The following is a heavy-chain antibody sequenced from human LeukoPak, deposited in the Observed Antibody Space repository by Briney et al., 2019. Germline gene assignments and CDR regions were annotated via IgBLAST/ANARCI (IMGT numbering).Heavy chain of an antibody. Sequence: SETLSLTCTVSGDSISSGGYYWSWLRQPPGKGLEWIGYIYHSGSSSYSPSLKSRVTISVDTSKNQFSLKLSFVTAADTAVYYCARSPYLYRVDYWGQGTQVTVSS. J-gene: IGHJ4*02. CDR2: IYHSGSS. V-gene: IGHV4-30-2*02. D-gene: IGHD1-26*01. CDR3: ARSPYLYRVDY. CDR1: GDSISSGGYY.